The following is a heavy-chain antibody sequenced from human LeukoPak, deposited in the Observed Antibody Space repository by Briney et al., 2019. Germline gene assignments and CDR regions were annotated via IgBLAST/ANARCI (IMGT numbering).Heavy chain of an antibody. CDR2: INPSSGGT. V-gene: IGHV1-2*06. Sequence: ASVKVSCKASGYTFTKYYMFWVRQAPGQGLEWMGRINPSSGGTDYAQKFQGRVTMTRDTSISTAYMELSRLRSDDTAMYYCARGYCSGGSCYSVGNWFDPWGQGTLVTVSS. CDR3: ARGYCSGGSCYSVGNWFDP. J-gene: IGHJ5*02. D-gene: IGHD2-15*01. CDR1: GYTFTKYY.